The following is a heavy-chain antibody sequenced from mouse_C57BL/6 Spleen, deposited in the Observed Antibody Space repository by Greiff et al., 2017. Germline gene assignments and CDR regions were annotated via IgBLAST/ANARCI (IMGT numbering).Heavy chain of an antibody. CDR2: IHPNSGST. Sequence: QVQLQQPGAELVKPGASVKLSCKASGYTFTSYWMHWVKQRPGQGLEWIGMIHPNSGSTNYNEKFKSKATLTVDKSSSTAYMQLSSLTSADSAVYYCAMGAAQASYAMDYWGQGTSVTVSS. V-gene: IGHV1-64*01. D-gene: IGHD3-2*02. CDR1: GYTFTSYW. J-gene: IGHJ4*01. CDR3: AMGAAQASYAMDY.